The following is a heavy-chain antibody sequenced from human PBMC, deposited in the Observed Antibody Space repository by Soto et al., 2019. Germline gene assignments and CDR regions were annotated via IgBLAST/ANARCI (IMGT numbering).Heavy chain of an antibody. CDR1: GFTFSSYA. D-gene: IGHD6-13*01. CDR2: ISGSGGST. V-gene: IGHV3-23*01. Sequence: GGSLRLSCAASGFTFSSYAMSWVRQAPGKGLEWVSAISGSGGSTYYADSVKGRFTISRDNSKNTLYLQMNSLRAEETAVYYCAKVLTAAAGSRYYYGMDVWGQGTTVTVSS. CDR3: AKVLTAAAGSRYYYGMDV. J-gene: IGHJ6*02.